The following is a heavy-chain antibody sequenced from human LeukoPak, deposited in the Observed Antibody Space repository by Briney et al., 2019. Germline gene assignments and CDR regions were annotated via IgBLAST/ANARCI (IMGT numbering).Heavy chain of an antibody. D-gene: IGHD3-10*01. CDR3: ARSGRGVDSFYFYMDV. CDR1: GFTFSNYA. J-gene: IGHJ6*03. V-gene: IGHV3-23*01. Sequence: GGSLRLSCAASGFTFSNYAMSWVRQAPGKGLEWVSAISGSGSSTYYADSVKGRFTISRDNAKNSLYLQMNSLRAEDTAVYYCARSGRGVDSFYFYMDVWGKGTTVTVSS. CDR2: ISGSGSST.